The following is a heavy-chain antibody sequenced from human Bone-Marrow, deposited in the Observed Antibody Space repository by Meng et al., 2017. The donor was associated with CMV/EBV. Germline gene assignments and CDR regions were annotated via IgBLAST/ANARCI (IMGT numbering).Heavy chain of an antibody. J-gene: IGHJ6*02. CDR1: GFTFSSYW. D-gene: IGHD3-16*01. CDR2: INSDGSST. CDR3: TGGPWGYY. Sequence: GESLKISCAASGFTFSSYWMHWVRQAPGKGLVWVSRINSDGSSTSYADSVKGRFTISRDNAKNTLYLQMNSLKTEDTAVYYCTGGPWGYYWGQGITVTVSS. V-gene: IGHV3-74*01.